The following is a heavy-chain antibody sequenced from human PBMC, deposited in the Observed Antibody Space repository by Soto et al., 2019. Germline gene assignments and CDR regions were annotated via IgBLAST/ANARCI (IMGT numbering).Heavy chain of an antibody. CDR1: GFTFSSYA. CDR3: AKDRLHCGGACYPGYLYL. J-gene: IGHJ2*01. CDR2: ISRSGGIT. D-gene: IGHD2-21*02. Sequence: EVQLLESGGDLVQPGGSLRLSCAASGFTFSSYAMSWVRQAPGKGLEWVSAISRSGGITYYADSVKGRFTISRDNSKNTLYLQMSSLRAEDTAVYSCAKDRLHCGGACYPGYLYLWGRGTLAAVSS. V-gene: IGHV3-23*01.